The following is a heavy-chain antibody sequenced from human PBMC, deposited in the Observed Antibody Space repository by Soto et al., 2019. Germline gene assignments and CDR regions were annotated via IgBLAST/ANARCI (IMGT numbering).Heavy chain of an antibody. Sequence: QVQLVQSGAEVKKPGASVKVFCKASGYTFTSSGISWVRQAPGQGLEWMGWISTDNGNTNYAQHLQGRVSMTTDTSTSTAYMDLRSLRSDDTAVYYCARDQGITTFGVYSMYYYGMDVW. CDR3: ARDQGITTFGVYSMYYYGMDV. D-gene: IGHD3-3*01. CDR1: GYTFTSSG. J-gene: IGHJ6*01. CDR2: ISTDNGNT. V-gene: IGHV1-18*01.